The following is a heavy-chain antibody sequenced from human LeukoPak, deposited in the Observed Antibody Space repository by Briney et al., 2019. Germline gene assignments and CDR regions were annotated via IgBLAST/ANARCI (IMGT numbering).Heavy chain of an antibody. Sequence: ASVKVSCKTSGFTFSDHYIHWVRQAPGQGLEWMGWINPKSGGTNYAQKFRGRVTMTRDTSISTAYMELSGLRSDDTAVYYCARDSGLGPTWHPFDHWGQGTPVTVSS. CDR2: INPKSGGT. CDR3: ARDSGLGPTWHPFDH. V-gene: IGHV1-2*02. D-gene: IGHD1-26*01. J-gene: IGHJ4*02. CDR1: GFTFSDHY.